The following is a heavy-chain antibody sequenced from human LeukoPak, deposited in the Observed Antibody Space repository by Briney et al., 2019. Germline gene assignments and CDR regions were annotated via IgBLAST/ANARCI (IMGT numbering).Heavy chain of an antibody. CDR1: GFTFSSYS. V-gene: IGHV3-21*01. J-gene: IGHJ4*02. CDR2: ISSGCSYI. D-gene: IGHD4-23*01. CDR3: TTDESPHYGGNL. Sequence: PGGSLRFSCAASGFTFSSYSMNWVRQAPGKGLEWVSSISSGCSYIYYADSVKGRFTISRDNAKNSLYLQMNSLRAEDTAVYYCTTDESPHYGGNLGGQGTLVTVSS.